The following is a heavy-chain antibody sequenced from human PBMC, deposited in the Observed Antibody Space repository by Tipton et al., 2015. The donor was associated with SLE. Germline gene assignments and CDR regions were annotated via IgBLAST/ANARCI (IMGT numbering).Heavy chain of an antibody. V-gene: IGHV4-34*01. CDR2: INHSGST. Sequence: TLSLTCAVYAGSFSGYFWSWIRQPPGKGLEWIGEINHSGSTNYNPSLKSRVTISVDTSKNQFSLKLSSVTAADTAVYYCARGAPNWGRYFDYWGQGTLVTVSS. CDR1: AGSFSGYF. CDR3: ARGAPNWGRYFDY. D-gene: IGHD7-27*01. J-gene: IGHJ4*02.